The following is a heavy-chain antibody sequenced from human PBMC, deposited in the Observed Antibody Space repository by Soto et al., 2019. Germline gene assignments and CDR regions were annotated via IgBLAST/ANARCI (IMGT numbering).Heavy chain of an antibody. CDR2: ISPIFGTA. D-gene: IGHD3-22*01. Sequence: ASVKVSCKASGGTFSSYAISWVRQAPGQGLEWMGGISPIFGTANYAQKFQGRVTITADESTSTAYMELSSLRSEDTAVYYCARGHYYDSSGYYYGFDYWGQGTLVTVSS. J-gene: IGHJ4*02. CDR3: ARGHYYDSSGYYYGFDY. CDR1: GGTFSSYA. V-gene: IGHV1-69*13.